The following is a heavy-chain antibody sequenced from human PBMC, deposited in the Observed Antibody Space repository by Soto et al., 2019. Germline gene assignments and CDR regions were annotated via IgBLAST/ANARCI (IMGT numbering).Heavy chain of an antibody. V-gene: IGHV3-23*01. CDR3: AKEPTDVGIVATSPNFFDY. D-gene: IGHD5-12*01. Sequence: EVQLLESGGGLVQPGGSLRLSCTATGFIFRNYALSWVRQVPGKGLEWVSGISGGGRSTDYADSVKGRFSIFRDNSKNTLYLQMNGLRVEDTAVYYCAKEPTDVGIVATSPNFFDYWGQGTLVTVSP. CDR2: ISGGGRST. CDR1: GFIFRNYA. J-gene: IGHJ4*02.